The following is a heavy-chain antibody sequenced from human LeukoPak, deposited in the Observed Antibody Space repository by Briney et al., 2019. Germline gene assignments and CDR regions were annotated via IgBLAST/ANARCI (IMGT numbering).Heavy chain of an antibody. V-gene: IGHV4-34*01. CDR3: ARDPGYCSGGSCYSDY. D-gene: IGHD2-15*01. Sequence: SETLSLTCAVYGGSFSGYYWSWIRQPPGKGLEWIGEINHSGSTNYNPSLKSRVTISVDTSKNQFSLKLSSVTAADTAVHYCARDPGYCSGGSCYSDYWGQGTLVTVSS. CDR1: GGSFSGYY. J-gene: IGHJ4*02. CDR2: INHSGST.